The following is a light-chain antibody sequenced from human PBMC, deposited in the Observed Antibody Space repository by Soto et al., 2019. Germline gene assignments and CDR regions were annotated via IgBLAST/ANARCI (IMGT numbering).Light chain of an antibody. J-gene: IGKJ1*01. CDR1: QSISTF. CDR2: AAS. V-gene: IGKV1-39*01. Sequence: DIQMTQSRASLSASVGDRVSVTCRASQSISTFLNWYQQRPGEAPKLLIYAASSLQSGVPSRFSGSGSGADFTLTIGSLQPEDFATYYCQQSYTTARTFGQGTKVEVK. CDR3: QQSYTTART.